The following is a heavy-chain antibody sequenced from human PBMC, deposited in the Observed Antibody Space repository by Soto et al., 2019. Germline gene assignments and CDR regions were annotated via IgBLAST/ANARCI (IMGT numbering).Heavy chain of an antibody. J-gene: IGHJ3*02. D-gene: IGHD3-3*01. CDR3: ATEKTFWSDTTEAFDI. CDR1: GFTFSSYS. Sequence: PGGSLRLSCAASGFTFSSYSMNWVRQAPGKGLEWVSSISSSSSYIYYADSVKGRFTISRDNAKNSLYLQMNSLRAEDTAVYYCATEKTFWSDTTEAFDIWGQGTMVTVSS. CDR2: ISSSSSYI. V-gene: IGHV3-21*01.